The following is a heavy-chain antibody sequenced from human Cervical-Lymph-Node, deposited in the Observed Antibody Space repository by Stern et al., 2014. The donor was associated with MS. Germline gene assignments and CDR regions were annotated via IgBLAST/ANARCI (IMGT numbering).Heavy chain of an antibody. J-gene: IGHJ4*02. Sequence: QMQLQESGPGLVKPSQTLSLTCAVTGGSISRAEYYWRWIRQSPGKGLAWIAYIHYSGTTYYNPFPQSRVSISVDTSKNQFSLNLRSVTAADTAVYYCSRDADGYSLVFGYWGRGTLVTVSS. CDR3: SRDADGYSLVFGY. D-gene: IGHD5-24*01. V-gene: IGHV4-30-4*01. CDR2: IHYSGTT. CDR1: GGSISRAEYY.